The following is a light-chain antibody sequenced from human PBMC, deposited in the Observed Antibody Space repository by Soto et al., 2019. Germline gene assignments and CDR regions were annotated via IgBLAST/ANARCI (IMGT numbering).Light chain of an antibody. CDR2: DAS. CDR1: QSISSW. CDR3: QQYNSYSWT. Sequence: DIQMTQSPSTLSASLGDRVTITCRASQSISSWLAWYQQKPGKAPKVLIYDASSLKSGVPSRFSGSGSGTEFTLTISSLQPEDFATYYCQQYNSYSWTFGQGTKVDIK. V-gene: IGKV1-5*01. J-gene: IGKJ1*01.